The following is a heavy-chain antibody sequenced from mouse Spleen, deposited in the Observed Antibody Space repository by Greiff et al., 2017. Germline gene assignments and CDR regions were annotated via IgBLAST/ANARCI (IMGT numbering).Heavy chain of an antibody. J-gene: IGHJ1*03. CDR1: GFTFSDAW. CDR2: IRNKANNHAT. V-gene: IGHV6-6*01. Sequence: EVQLQESGGGLVQPGGSMKLSCAASGFTFSDAWMDWVRQSPEKGLEWVAEIRNKANNHATYYAESVKGRFTISRDDSKSSVYLQMNSLRAEDTGIYYCTRDSNYEDWYFDVWGTGTTVTVSS. D-gene: IGHD2-5*01. CDR3: TRDSNYEDWYFDV.